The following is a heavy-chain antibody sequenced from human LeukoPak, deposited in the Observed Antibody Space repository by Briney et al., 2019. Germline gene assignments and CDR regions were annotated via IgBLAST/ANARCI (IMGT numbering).Heavy chain of an antibody. CDR3: ARGIFYGSGTQSFDY. J-gene: IGHJ4*02. D-gene: IGHD3-10*01. CDR2: ISGSSNIK. CDR1: GFTFSYYS. Sequence: PGGSLTLSCAASGFTFSYYSMSWIRQAPGKGLEWISYISGSSNIKHFADSVKGRFTISRDNAKESLYLQMDSLRDEDTAFYFCARGIFYGSGTQSFDYWGQGTLVTVSS. V-gene: IGHV3-48*02.